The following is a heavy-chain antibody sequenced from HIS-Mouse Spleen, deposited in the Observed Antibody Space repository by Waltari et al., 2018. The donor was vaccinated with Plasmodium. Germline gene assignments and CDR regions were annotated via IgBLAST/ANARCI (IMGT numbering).Heavy chain of an antibody. V-gene: IGHV4-59*01. J-gene: IGHJ3*02. D-gene: IGHD3-16*01. CDR1: GGSISSYY. CDR2: IYYSGST. CDR3: ARVGRRIWGAFDI. Sequence: QVQLQASGPGLVKPSETLSLPCTAPGGSISSYYWSWIRQPPGKGLEWIGYIYYSGSTNYNPSLKSRVTISVDTSKNQFSLKLSSVTAADTAVYYCARVGRRIWGAFDIWGQGTMVTVSS.